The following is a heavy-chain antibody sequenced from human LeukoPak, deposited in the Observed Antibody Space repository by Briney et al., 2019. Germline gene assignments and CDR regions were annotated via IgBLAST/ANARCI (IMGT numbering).Heavy chain of an antibody. J-gene: IGHJ5*02. CDR1: GFSVSDNY. Sequence: GGSLRLSCVATGFSVSDNYMNWVRQAPEKGLQWLSVIYSGGFTYYADSVRGRFTMSRDESKNTIYLQMNSLRVGDTGFYYCARDVSISRTFFCTSWGKGALVTVSS. V-gene: IGHV3-66*01. CDR3: ARDVSISRTFFCTS. CDR2: IYSGGFT. D-gene: IGHD2/OR15-2a*01.